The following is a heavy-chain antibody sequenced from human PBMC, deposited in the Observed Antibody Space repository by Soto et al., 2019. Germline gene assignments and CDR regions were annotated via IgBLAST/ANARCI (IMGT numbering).Heavy chain of an antibody. J-gene: IGHJ6*02. D-gene: IGHD3-3*01. V-gene: IGHV3-23*01. Sequence: GGSLRLSCAASGFTFSSYTMSWIRQAPGKGLEWVSSISGSGSTYYADSVKGRFTISRDNSKNTLFLQMISLRAEDTAVYHCAKDGVAGPTIFGGDGMDVWGQGTMVTVSS. CDR3: AKDGVAGPTIFGGDGMDV. CDR2: ISGSGST. CDR1: GFTFSSYT.